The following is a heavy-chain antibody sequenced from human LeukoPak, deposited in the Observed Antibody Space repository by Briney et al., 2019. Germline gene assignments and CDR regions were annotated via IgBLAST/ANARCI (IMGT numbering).Heavy chain of an antibody. CDR2: INAGNGNT. CDR1: GYTFTNYA. J-gene: IGHJ4*02. D-gene: IGHD6-13*01. CDR3: ARVGAAASPYYFDY. V-gene: IGHV1-3*01. Sequence: ASVKVSCKASGYTFTNYAMHWVRQAPGQRLEWMGWINAGNGNTKYSQKFQGRVTITRDTSAGTAYMELSSLRSEDTAVYYCARVGAAASPYYFDYWGQGTLVTVSS.